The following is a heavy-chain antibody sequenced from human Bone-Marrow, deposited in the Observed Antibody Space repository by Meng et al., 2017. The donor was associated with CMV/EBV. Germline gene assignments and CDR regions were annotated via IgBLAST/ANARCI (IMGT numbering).Heavy chain of an antibody. CDR2: IRYDGSNK. CDR3: ARDEGYSGSLDY. Sequence: GGSLRLSCAASGFTFSSYGMHWVRQAPGKGLEWVAFIRYDGSNKYYADSVKGRFTISRDNSKNTLYLQMNSLRAEDTAVYYCARDEGYSGSLDYWGQGTLVTVSS. J-gene: IGHJ4*02. CDR1: GFTFSSYG. V-gene: IGHV3-30*02. D-gene: IGHD1-26*01.